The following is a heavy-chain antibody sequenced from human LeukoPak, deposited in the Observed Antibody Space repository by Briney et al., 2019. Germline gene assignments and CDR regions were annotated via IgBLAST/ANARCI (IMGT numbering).Heavy chain of an antibody. J-gene: IGHJ4*02. V-gene: IGHV4-59*01. CDR2: LYKSGIT. Sequence: SETLSLTCTVSGGSISSYYWSWIRQPPGKGLEWIGYLYKSGITNSIPSLKSRVTISVDTPKNQFSLRLSSVTSADTAVYYCARTNYDRSGYSSDWGQGTLVTVSS. D-gene: IGHD3-22*01. CDR1: GGSISSYY. CDR3: ARTNYDRSGYSSD.